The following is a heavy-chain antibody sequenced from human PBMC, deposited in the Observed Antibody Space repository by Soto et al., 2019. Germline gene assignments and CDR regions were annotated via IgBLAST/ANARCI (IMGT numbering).Heavy chain of an antibody. D-gene: IGHD2-2*01. CDR1: GFTFSNYA. Sequence: QVQVLESGGGVVQPGRSLRLSCAASGFTFSNYAMHWVRQAPGKGLEWVAVISNDGSNKYYEDSVKGRFTSSRDNSKNTLYLQMNSLRAEDTAVYYCAREYQLLTYYFDYWGQGTLVTVSS. J-gene: IGHJ4*02. CDR3: AREYQLLTYYFDY. V-gene: IGHV3-30-3*01. CDR2: ISNDGSNK.